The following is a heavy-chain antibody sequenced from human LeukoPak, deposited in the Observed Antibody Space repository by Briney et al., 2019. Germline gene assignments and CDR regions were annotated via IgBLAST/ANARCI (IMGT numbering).Heavy chain of an antibody. CDR2: IYYSGTT. Sequence: RPSETLSLTCTVSGASINTYYWNWIRQPSGKGLEWIGYIYYSGTTSYNPSLKTRVTISIDTSKNQFSLKLSSVTAADTAVYYCARVLRPMASQYYFDYWGQGTLVTVSS. J-gene: IGHJ4*02. CDR1: GASINTYY. CDR3: ARVLRPMASQYYFDY. V-gene: IGHV4-59*01. D-gene: IGHD3-10*01.